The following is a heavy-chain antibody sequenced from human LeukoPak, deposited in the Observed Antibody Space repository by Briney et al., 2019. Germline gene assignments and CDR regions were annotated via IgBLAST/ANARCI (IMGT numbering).Heavy chain of an antibody. Sequence: GESLKISCKGSGYRFTSYWIGWVRQMPGKGLEWMGIIYPGDSDTRYSPSFQGQVTISANKSISTAYLQWSSLKASDTAMYYCARWLQLDGGVLDSFDYWGQGTLVTVSS. D-gene: IGHD5-24*01. J-gene: IGHJ4*02. V-gene: IGHV5-51*01. CDR2: IYPGDSDT. CDR3: ARWLQLDGGVLDSFDY. CDR1: GYRFTSYW.